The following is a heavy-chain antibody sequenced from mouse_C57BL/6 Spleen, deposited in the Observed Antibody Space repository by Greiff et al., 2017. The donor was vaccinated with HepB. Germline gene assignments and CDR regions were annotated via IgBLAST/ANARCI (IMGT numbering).Heavy chain of an antibody. CDR1: GYTFTSYW. CDR2: IDPSDSYT. CDR3: ARGDYSDY. Sequence: QVQLQQPGAELVMPGASVKLSCKASGYTFTSYWMHWVKQRPGQGPEWIGEIDPSDSYTNYNQKFKGKSTLTVDKSSSTAYMQLSSLTSEDSAVYYCARGDYSDYWGQGTTLTVSS. J-gene: IGHJ2*01. V-gene: IGHV1-69*01.